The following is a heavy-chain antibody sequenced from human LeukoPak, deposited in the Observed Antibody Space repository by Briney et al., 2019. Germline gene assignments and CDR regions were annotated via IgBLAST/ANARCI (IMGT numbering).Heavy chain of an antibody. CDR1: GFTFSSYG. CDR2: IRYDGSNK. J-gene: IGHJ4*02. V-gene: IGHV3-30*02. D-gene: IGHD2-21*01. Sequence: GGSLRLSCAASGFTFSSYGMHWVRQAPGKGLEWVAFIRYDGSNKYYADSVKGRFTISRVNSKNTLYLQMNSLRAEDTAVYYCATPYCGGDCYFHYFDYLGQGTLVTVSS. CDR3: ATPYCGGDCYFHYFDY.